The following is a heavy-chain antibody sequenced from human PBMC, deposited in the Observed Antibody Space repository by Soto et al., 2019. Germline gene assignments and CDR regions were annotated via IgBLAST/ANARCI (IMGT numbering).Heavy chain of an antibody. J-gene: IGHJ4*02. CDR3: ARGGGIVVVTAPYDS. D-gene: IGHD2-21*02. V-gene: IGHV1-46*03. CDR1: GYTFTSYY. CDR2: INPSGGYT. Sequence: GASVKVSCKASGYTFTSYYMNWVRQAPGQGLEWLGIINPSGGYTTYAQRFLGRVTMTSDTSTSTVHMELGSLTSEDTAVYYCARGGGIVVVTAPYDSWGQGTLVTVSS.